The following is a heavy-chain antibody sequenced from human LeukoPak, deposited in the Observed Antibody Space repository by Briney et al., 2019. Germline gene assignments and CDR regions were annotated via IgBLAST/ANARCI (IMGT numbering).Heavy chain of an antibody. V-gene: IGHV3-48*04. J-gene: IGHJ4*02. CDR1: GFTFSSYS. Sequence: PGGSLRLSCAASGFTFSSYSMNWVRQAPGKGLEWVSYISSSGSTIYYADSVKGRFTISRDNAKNSLYLQMNSLRAEDTAVYYCARGAVAGTRVDYWGQGTLVTVSS. CDR2: ISSSGSTI. D-gene: IGHD6-19*01. CDR3: ARGAVAGTRVDY.